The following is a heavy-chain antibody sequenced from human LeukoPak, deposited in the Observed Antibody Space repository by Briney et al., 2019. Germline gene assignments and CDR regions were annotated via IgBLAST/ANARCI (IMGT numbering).Heavy chain of an antibody. CDR3: ARGGGSSWYGGGAFDY. D-gene: IGHD6-13*01. CDR2: ISWNSGSI. V-gene: IGHV3-9*03. Sequence: PGGSLRLSCAASGIIFSNYWMHWVRQAPGKGLEWVSGISWNSGSIGYADSVKGRFTISRDNAKNSLYLQMNSLRAEDMALYYCARGGGSSWYGGGAFDYWGQGTLVTVSS. CDR1: GIIFSNYW. J-gene: IGHJ4*02.